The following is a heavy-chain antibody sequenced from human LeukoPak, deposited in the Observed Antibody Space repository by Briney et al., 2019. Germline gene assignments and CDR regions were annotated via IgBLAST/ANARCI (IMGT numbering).Heavy chain of an antibody. CDR1: GGSISSSSYY. J-gene: IGHJ4*02. CDR3: ARRRAVAGTWGIDY. V-gene: IGHV4-39*01. D-gene: IGHD6-19*01. CDR2: IYYSGST. Sequence: PSETLSLTCTVSGGSISSSSYYWGWIRQPPGKGLEWIGSIYYSGSTYYNPSLKSRVTISVDTSKNQFSLKLSSVTAADTAVYYCARRRAVAGTWGIDYWGQGTLVTVSS.